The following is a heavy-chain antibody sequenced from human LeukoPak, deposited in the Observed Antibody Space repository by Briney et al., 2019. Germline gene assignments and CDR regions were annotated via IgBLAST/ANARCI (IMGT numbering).Heavy chain of an antibody. Sequence: ASVTVSYTASGYSFTTYYIHWMRQAPGQGREWVGMINPSVGNTNYAQKFQGRVTMTRDTSTTTVYMELSSLKSEDTAVYHCVRERSGGTFDIWGQGTMVTVSS. CDR3: VRERSGGTFDI. CDR1: GYSFTTYY. D-gene: IGHD3-16*01. J-gene: IGHJ3*02. CDR2: INPSVGNT. V-gene: IGHV1-46*01.